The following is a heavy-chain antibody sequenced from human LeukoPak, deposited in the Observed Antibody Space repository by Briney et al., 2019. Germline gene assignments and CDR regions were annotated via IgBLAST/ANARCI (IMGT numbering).Heavy chain of an antibody. D-gene: IGHD2/OR15-2a*01. J-gene: IGHJ2*01. CDR2: ISGDGGST. Sequence: GGSLRLSCAASGFTFDDYAMHWVRQAPGKGLEWVSLISGDGGSTYYADSVKGRFTISRDNSKNTLYLQVNSLRAEDTAVYYCARDRSMSGWYIDLWGRGTLVTVSS. V-gene: IGHV3-43*02. CDR1: GFTFDDYA. CDR3: ARDRSMSGWYIDL.